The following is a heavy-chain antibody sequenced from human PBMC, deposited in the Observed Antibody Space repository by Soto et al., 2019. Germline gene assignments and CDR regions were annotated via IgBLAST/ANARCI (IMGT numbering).Heavy chain of an antibody. D-gene: IGHD6-19*01. V-gene: IGHV3-23*01. CDR2: VSGSGGTT. CDR1: GFTFSSSA. Sequence: EVQLLDSGGGLVQPGGSLRLSCAASGFTFSSSAMSWVRQAPGKGLEWVSAVSGSGGTTYYADAVRGRFTISRDNSKNSLYLQMNSLRAEDTAIYFYARCTEDTFVTCGWCHYLVPWGQGTLVTVSS. CDR3: ARCTEDTFVTCGWCHYLVP. J-gene: IGHJ5*02.